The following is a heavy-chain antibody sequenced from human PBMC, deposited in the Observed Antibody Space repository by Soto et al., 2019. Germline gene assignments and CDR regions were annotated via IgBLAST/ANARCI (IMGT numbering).Heavy chain of an antibody. CDR3: AGGGFRVFLTRPSDYYGMAV. Sequence: PGESLKIPCKGSGYSFTSYWIGWVRQMPGKGLEWMGIIYPGDSDTRYSPSFQGQVTISADQSLSTAYRQWSRVKAADSAIDYPAGGGFRVFLTRPSDYYGMAVWGRGTTVTVSS. J-gene: IGHJ6*02. CDR1: GYSFTSYW. V-gene: IGHV5-51*01. D-gene: IGHD3-10*01. CDR2: IYPGDSDT.